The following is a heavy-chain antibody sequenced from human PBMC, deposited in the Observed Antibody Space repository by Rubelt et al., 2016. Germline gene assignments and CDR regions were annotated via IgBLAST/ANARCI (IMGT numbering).Heavy chain of an antibody. D-gene: IGHD6-13*01. V-gene: IGHV1-18*01. CDR2: ISAYNDNT. J-gene: IGHJ4*02. Sequence: QVQLVQSGAEVKKPGASVKVSCKASGYTFTSYGISWVRQAPGQGLEWMGWISAYNDNTNYAQKPEGRVTMTTDTSASTAYMELRSLRSDDTAGCYCARDTRYSSSSNFDYWGQGTLVTVSS. CDR1: GYTFTSYG. CDR3: ARDTRYSSSSNFDY.